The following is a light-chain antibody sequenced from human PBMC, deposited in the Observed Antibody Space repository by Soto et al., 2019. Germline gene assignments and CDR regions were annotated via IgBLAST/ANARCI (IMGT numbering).Light chain of an antibody. V-gene: IGKV2D-29*02. CDR1: RSLLHITGETF. J-gene: IGKJ5*01. CDR3: MQSTQLPPT. Sequence: DVVMTQTPLSLSVAPGQPASISCKSSRSLLHITGETFLFWYIQKPGQSPQLXSYEVSTRVSGVPDRFSGSGSGTDFTLEISRVETDDVGIYYCMQSTQLPPTFGQGTRLEIK. CDR2: EVS.